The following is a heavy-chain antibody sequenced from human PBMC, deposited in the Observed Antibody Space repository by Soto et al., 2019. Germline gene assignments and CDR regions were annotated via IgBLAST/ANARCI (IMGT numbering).Heavy chain of an antibody. Sequence: QLQLQESGPGLVKPSETLSLTCTVSGGSISSSSYYWGWIRQPPGKGLEWIGSIYYSGSTYYNPSLKSRVTISVDTSKNQFSLKLSSVTAADTAVYYCARYPVWAGGWYKEGFDYWGQGTLVTVSS. CDR2: IYYSGST. D-gene: IGHD6-19*01. CDR1: GGSISSSSYY. V-gene: IGHV4-39*01. CDR3: ARYPVWAGGWYKEGFDY. J-gene: IGHJ4*02.